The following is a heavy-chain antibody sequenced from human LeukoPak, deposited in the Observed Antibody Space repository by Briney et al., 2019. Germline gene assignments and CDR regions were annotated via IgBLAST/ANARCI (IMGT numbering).Heavy chain of an antibody. J-gene: IGHJ5*02. D-gene: IGHD2-15*01. V-gene: IGHV4-39*07. Sequence: PSETLSLTCTVSGGSMSNSSYYWGWIRQPPGKGLEWIGEINHSGSTNYNPSLKSRVTISVDTSKNQFSLKLSSVTAADTAVYYCARGRTLPRSIVVVVAATRARWWFDPWGQGTLVTVSS. CDR3: ARGRTLPRSIVVVVAATRARWWFDP. CDR2: INHSGST. CDR1: GGSMSNSSYY.